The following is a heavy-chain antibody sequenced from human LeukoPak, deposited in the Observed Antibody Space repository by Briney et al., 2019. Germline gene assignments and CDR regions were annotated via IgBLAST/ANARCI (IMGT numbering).Heavy chain of an antibody. D-gene: IGHD6-19*01. CDR1: EFTFSSYW. V-gene: IGHV3-7*03. J-gene: IGHJ4*02. CDR3: AKDKGGSYSSGWYGFDY. Sequence: GGSLRLSCAASEFTFSSYWMCWVRQAPGKGLEWVADIKQDGSEKYYADSVKGRFTISRDNARNSLSLQMNSLRAEDTALYYCAKDKGGSYSSGWYGFDYWGQGTLVTVSS. CDR2: IKQDGSEK.